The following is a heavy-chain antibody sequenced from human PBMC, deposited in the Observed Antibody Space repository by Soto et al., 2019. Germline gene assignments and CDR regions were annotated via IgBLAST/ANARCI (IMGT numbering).Heavy chain of an antibody. CDR2: ISSSSSYI. CDR3: AVIGMGGYYYGMDV. J-gene: IGHJ6*02. CDR1: GFTFSSYS. V-gene: IGHV3-21*01. D-gene: IGHD3-16*01. Sequence: GGSLRLSCAASGFTFSSYSMNWVRQAPGKGLEWVSSISSSSSYIYYADSVKGRFTISRDNAKNSLYLQMNSLRAEDTAVYYCAVIGMGGYYYGMDVWGQGTTVTVSS.